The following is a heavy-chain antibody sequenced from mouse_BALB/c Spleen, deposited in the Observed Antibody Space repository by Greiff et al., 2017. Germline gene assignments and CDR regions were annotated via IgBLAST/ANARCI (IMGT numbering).Heavy chain of an antibody. Sequence: EVKVVESGGGLVKPGGSLKLSCAASGFAFSSYDMSWVRQTPEKRLEWVAYISSGGGSTYYPDTVKGRFTISRDNARNILYLQMSSLRSEDTAMYYCARGGVLWLRYYAMDYWGQGTSVTVSS. V-gene: IGHV5-12-1*01. D-gene: IGHD2-2*01. CDR3: ARGGVLWLRYYAMDY. CDR2: ISSGGGST. J-gene: IGHJ4*01. CDR1: GFAFSSYD.